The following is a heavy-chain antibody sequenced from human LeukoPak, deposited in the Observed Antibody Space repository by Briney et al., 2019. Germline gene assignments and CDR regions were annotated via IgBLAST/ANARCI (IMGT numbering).Heavy chain of an antibody. V-gene: IGHV1-18*01. Sequence: VASVKVSCKASGYTFTSYGISWVRQAPGQGLEWMGWISAYNGNTNYAQKLQGRVTMTTDTSTSTAYMELRSLSSDDTAVYYRARMASRVHTMIVVVDLNFDYWGQGTLVTVSS. J-gene: IGHJ4*02. CDR2: ISAYNGNT. CDR3: ARMASRVHTMIVVVDLNFDY. CDR1: GYTFTSYG. D-gene: IGHD3-22*01.